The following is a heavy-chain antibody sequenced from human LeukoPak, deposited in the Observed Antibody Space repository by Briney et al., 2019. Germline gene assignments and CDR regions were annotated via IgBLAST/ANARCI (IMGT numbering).Heavy chain of an antibody. D-gene: IGHD3-10*01. CDR1: GFTFSSYA. CDR2: ISYDGSNK. V-gene: IGHV3-30-3*01. J-gene: IGHJ1*01. CDR3: ASLSHGSGSYYDQAFQH. Sequence: GGSLRLSCAAPGFTFSSYAMHWVRQAPGKGLEWVAVISYDGSNKYYADSVKGRFTISRDNSKNTLYLQMNSLRAEDTAVYYCASLSHGSGSYYDQAFQHWGQGTLVTVSS.